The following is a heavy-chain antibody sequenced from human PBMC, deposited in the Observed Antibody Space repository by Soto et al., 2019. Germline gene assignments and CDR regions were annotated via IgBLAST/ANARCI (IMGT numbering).Heavy chain of an antibody. Sequence: GRSLKISCKGSGYSFTSYWIGWVRQMPGKGLEWMGIIYPGDSDTRYSPSFQGQVTISADKSISTAYLQWSSLKASDTAMYYCALHGGIAAAGYYGMDVWGQGTTVTVSS. J-gene: IGHJ6*02. CDR3: ALHGGIAAAGYYGMDV. D-gene: IGHD6-13*01. CDR1: GYSFTSYW. V-gene: IGHV5-51*03. CDR2: IYPGDSDT.